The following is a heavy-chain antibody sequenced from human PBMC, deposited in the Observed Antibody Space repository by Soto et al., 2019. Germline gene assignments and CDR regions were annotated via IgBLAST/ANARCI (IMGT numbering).Heavy chain of an antibody. Sequence: QSMRVSWKGSGDNFANYWIGWVRQMKGKGLEWMGIIYPGDSDTRYSPSFHGQVTISADKSISTAYLQWSSLTASDTAMYYFARPREAGNYYYGLDLRGQGTSVPVSS. CDR1: GDNFANYW. J-gene: IGHJ6*02. CDR2: IYPGDSDT. CDR3: ARPREAGNYYYGLDL. D-gene: IGHD6-19*01. V-gene: IGHV5-51*01.